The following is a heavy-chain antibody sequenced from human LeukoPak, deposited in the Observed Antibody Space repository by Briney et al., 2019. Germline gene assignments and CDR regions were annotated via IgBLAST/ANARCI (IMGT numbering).Heavy chain of an antibody. CDR2: IYYSGTT. CDR3: ARIRVNAFDI. CDR1: NSSIISYY. Sequence: SETLSPTCTVSNSSIISYYWTCIRQPPGQALEWIGHIYYSGTTNYIPSLKIRVTISVDTSKNQSSLKLSSVTAADTAVYCWARIRVNAFDIWGQGTMVTVSS. D-gene: IGHD3-10*01. V-gene: IGHV4-59*01. J-gene: IGHJ3*02.